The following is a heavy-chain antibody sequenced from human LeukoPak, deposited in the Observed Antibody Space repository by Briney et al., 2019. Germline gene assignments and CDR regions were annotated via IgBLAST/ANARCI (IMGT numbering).Heavy chain of an antibody. CDR2: IIPIFGTA. J-gene: IGHJ4*02. CDR1: GGTFSSYA. D-gene: IGHD2-21*02. V-gene: IGHV1-69*13. CDR3: ARDLLAYCGGDCYNVD. Sequence: SVKVSCKASGGTFSSYAISWVRQAPGQGLGWMGGIIPIFGTANYAQKFQGRVTITADESTSTAYMELSSLRSEDTAVYYCARDLLAYCGGDCYNVDWGQGTLVTVSS.